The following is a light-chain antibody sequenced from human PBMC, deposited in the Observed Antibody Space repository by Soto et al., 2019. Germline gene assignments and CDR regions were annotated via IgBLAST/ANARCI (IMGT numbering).Light chain of an antibody. Sequence: EIVMTQSPATLSVSPGERATLSCRASQSVSSNLAWYQQKPGQAPRLLIYGASTRATGIPARFSGSGSGTEFTLTISSLQSEDFAVYYCQQSGTSPPVAFGGGTKVDIK. CDR3: QQSGTSPPVA. V-gene: IGKV3-15*01. CDR1: QSVSSN. CDR2: GAS. J-gene: IGKJ4*01.